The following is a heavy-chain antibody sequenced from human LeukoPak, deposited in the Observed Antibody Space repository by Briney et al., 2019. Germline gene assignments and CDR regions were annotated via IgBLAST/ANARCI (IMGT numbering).Heavy chain of an antibody. Sequence: GGSLRLSCAASAFTVSSNYMSWVRQAPGKGLEWVSVIYSGGSTYYADSVKGRFTISRDNSKNTLYLQMNSLRAEDTAVYYCARWEPLLPSFDYWGQGALVTVSS. CDR1: AFTVSSNY. D-gene: IGHD1-14*01. V-gene: IGHV3-66*01. CDR3: ARWEPLLPSFDY. J-gene: IGHJ4*02. CDR2: IYSGGST.